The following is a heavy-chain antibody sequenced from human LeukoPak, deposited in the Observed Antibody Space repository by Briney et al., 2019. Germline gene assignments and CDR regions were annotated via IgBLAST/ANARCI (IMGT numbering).Heavy chain of an antibody. CDR1: GFTFSGSA. Sequence: GGSLRLSCAASGFTFSGSAMHWVRQASGKGLEWVGRIRNKANSYATEYAASVKGRFTISRDDSKNTAYLQMNSLKTEDTAVYYCTSAYYDFWSGGSWYMDVWGKGTTDTVSS. J-gene: IGHJ6*03. CDR2: IRNKANSYAT. V-gene: IGHV3-73*01. D-gene: IGHD3-3*01. CDR3: TSAYYDFWSGGSWYMDV.